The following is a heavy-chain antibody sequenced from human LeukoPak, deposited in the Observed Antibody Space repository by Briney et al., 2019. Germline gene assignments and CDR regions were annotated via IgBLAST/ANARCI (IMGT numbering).Heavy chain of an antibody. V-gene: IGHV1-69*13. J-gene: IGHJ3*02. CDR3: ARATGDGDAFDI. CDR1: GGTFSSYA. CDR2: IIPIFGTA. D-gene: IGHD7-27*01. Sequence: GASVKVSCKASGGTFSSYAISWVRQAPGQGLEWMGGIIPIFGTANYAQKFQGRVTITADESTSTAYMELSGLRSEDTAVYYCARATGDGDAFDIWGQGTMVTVSS.